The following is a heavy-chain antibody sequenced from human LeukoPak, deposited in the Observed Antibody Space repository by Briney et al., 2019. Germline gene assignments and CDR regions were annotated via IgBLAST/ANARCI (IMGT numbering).Heavy chain of an antibody. CDR3: AGGGYGGNLNS. D-gene: IGHD4-23*01. V-gene: IGHV4-34*01. CDR2: INHSGST. Sequence: SETLSLTCAVYGGSFSGYYWSWIRQPPGKGLEWIGEINHSGSTNYNPSLKSRVTISVDTSNNQFSLKLSSVTVADTAVYYCAGGGYGGNLNSWGQGTLVTVSS. CDR1: GGSFSGYY. J-gene: IGHJ5*02.